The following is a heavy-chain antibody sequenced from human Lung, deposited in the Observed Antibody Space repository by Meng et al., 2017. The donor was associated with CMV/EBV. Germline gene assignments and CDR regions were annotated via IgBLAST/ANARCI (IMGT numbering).Heavy chain of an antibody. J-gene: IGHJ5*02. V-gene: IGHV4-34*01. CDR2: INHSGST. Sequence: SFSGYYWSWIRQPPGKVLEWIGEINHSGSTNYNPSLKSRVTISVDTSKNQFSLKLSSVTAADTAVYYCARGRYCSSTSCLRNWFDPWGQGTLVTVSS. CDR1: SFSGYY. CDR3: ARGRYCSSTSCLRNWFDP. D-gene: IGHD2-2*01.